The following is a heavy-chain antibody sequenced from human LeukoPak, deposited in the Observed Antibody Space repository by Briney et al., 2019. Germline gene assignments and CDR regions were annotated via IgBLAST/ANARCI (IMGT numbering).Heavy chain of an antibody. J-gene: IGHJ4*02. V-gene: IGHV3-48*01. CDR2: ISSGSSTI. CDR1: GFTFGSYS. Sequence: GGSLRLSCAASGFTFGSYSMNWVRQAPGKGLEWVSYISSGSSTIYYADSVKGRFTVSRDNAKNSLYLQMNSLRAEDTAVYYCARFWSGNYWGQGTLVTVSS. D-gene: IGHD3-3*01. CDR3: ARFWSGNY.